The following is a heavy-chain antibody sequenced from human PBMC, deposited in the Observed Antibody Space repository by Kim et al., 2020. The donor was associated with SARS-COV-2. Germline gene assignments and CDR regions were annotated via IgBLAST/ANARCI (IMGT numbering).Heavy chain of an antibody. CDR2: ISTSSSTV. Sequence: GGSLRLPCAASGFIFSDYYMSWIRQAPGKGLEWISYISTSSSTVYYGDSVKGRFTISRDNTKSTLYLQMDSLTPGDTAVYYCARDCGGDCSTADAFDLWGQGTEVTVSS. CDR3: ARDCGGDCSTADAFDL. D-gene: IGHD2-21*01. J-gene: IGHJ3*01. V-gene: IGHV3-11*01. CDR1: GFIFSDYY.